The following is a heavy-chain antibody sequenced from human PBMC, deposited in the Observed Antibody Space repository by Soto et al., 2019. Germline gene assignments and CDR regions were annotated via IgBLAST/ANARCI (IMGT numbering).Heavy chain of an antibody. CDR2: ISGYNGKT. V-gene: IGHV1-18*04. J-gene: IGHJ4*02. Sequence: ASVKVSCKTSGYTFTSFGVSWVRQAPGQGLEWMGWISGYNGKTKYAQTLQGRVTMTADTSTSTVYMELRGLRSDETAVYFCERHKMIDDYGLGTYDYWGQGTTVTVSS. CDR3: ERHKMIDDYGLGTYDY. D-gene: IGHD3-10*01. CDR1: GYTFTSFG.